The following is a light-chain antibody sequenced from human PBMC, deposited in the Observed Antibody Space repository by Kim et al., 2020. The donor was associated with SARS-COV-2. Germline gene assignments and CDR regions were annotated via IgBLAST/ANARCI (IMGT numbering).Light chain of an antibody. CDR2: DES. V-gene: IGLV3-21*03. CDR1: NCGSKS. CDR3: QVWDSSSDHRV. J-gene: IGLJ3*02. Sequence: GKKTRITWGENNCGSKSVHWYQQQPGHAPELVIYDESDRPSGIPERFSGSNSGNTASLTISGVEAGDEADYYCQVWDSSSDHRVFGGGTQLTVL.